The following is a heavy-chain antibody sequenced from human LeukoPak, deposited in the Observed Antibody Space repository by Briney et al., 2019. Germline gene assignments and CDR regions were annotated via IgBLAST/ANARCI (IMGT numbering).Heavy chain of an antibody. J-gene: IGHJ4*02. D-gene: IGHD3-10*01. Sequence: PGGSLRLSCAASGFTFSSYAMSWVRQTPGKGLEWVSAISGSGGSTYYADSVKGRFTISRDNSKNTLYLQMNSLRAEDTAVYYCAKSGPLLWFGELSTLDYWGQGTLVTVSS. V-gene: IGHV3-23*01. CDR3: AKSGPLLWFGELSTLDY. CDR2: ISGSGGST. CDR1: GFTFSSYA.